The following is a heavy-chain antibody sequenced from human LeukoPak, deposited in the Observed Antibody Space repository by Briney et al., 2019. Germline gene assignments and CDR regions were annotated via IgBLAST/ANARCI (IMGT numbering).Heavy chain of an antibody. J-gene: IGHJ4*02. CDR3: AKDGSWSCTD. Sequence: GRSLRLSCAASGFTFSRNAIHWVRQGPGKGLEWVSYIAHHGSNKYYADSVKGRFTISRDNSKRTLYLQMNSLRADDTAVYYCAKDGSWSCTDWGQGTLVTVSS. CDR1: GFTFSRNA. V-gene: IGHV3-30*02. D-gene: IGHD2-8*02. CDR2: IAHHGSNK.